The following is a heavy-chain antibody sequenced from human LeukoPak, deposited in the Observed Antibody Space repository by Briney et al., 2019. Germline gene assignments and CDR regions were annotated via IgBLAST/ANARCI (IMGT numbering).Heavy chain of an antibody. D-gene: IGHD3-3*01. CDR3: VKQRTAYEIDY. V-gene: IGHV3-33*03. CDR1: GFTFSSYG. Sequence: GGSLRLSWVTSGFTFSSYGMHWVRQAPGKGLQWVARITSDGSIQQYADSVRGRFTISRDCSKNTLYLQMNSLGADDTAMYFFVKQRTAYEIDYWGQGTLVIVSS. CDR2: ITSDGSIQ. J-gene: IGHJ4*02.